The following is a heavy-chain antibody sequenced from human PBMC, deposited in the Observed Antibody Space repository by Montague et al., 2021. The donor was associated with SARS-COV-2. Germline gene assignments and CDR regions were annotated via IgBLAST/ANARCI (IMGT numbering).Heavy chain of an antibody. J-gene: IGHJ4*02. CDR2: IYYSGST. CDR3: ARDVGWYSSSWFDY. Sequence: TLSLTCTVSGGSISSGGWNWSWIRRHPGKGLEWIGYIYYSGSTYYXLSLKSRVTISVDTSKNQFSLKLSSVTAADTAVYYCARDVGWYSSSWFDYWGQGTLVTVSS. V-gene: IGHV4-31*03. D-gene: IGHD6-13*01. CDR1: GGSISSGGWN.